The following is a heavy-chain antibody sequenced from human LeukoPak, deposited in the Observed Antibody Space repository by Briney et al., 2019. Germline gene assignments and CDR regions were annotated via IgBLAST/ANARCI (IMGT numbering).Heavy chain of an antibody. J-gene: IGHJ5*02. Sequence: ASVKVSCKASGYTFTSYYMHWVRQAPGQGLEWMGIINPSGGSTSYAQKFQGRVTMTRDTSTSTVYMELSSLRSDDTAVYYCARETIVATIVCSGGSCHNWFDPWGQGTLVTVSS. V-gene: IGHV1-46*01. CDR2: INPSGGST. CDR3: ARETIVATIVCSGGSCHNWFDP. D-gene: IGHD2-15*01. CDR1: GYTFTSYY.